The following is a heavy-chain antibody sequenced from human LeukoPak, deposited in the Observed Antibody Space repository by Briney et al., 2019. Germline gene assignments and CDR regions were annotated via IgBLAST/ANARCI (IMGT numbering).Heavy chain of an antibody. J-gene: IGHJ3*02. V-gene: IGHV4-39*01. D-gene: IGHD6-13*01. CDR3: ASRSSAWYLDTFDI. CDR1: GASISSSTYF. CDR2: IYYTGLT. Sequence: SETLSLTCTVSGASISSSTYFWGWIRQPPGKGLEWIANIYYTGLTYFNPSLRGRVTMSVDTSQNHFSLKLSSVTAADTAIYYCASRSSAWYLDTFDIWGHGTMVTVSS.